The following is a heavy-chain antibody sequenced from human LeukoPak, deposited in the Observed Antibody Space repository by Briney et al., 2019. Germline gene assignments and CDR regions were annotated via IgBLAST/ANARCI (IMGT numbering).Heavy chain of an antibody. CDR3: AREGIAAAGIYY. CDR1: GFTFSNYS. Sequence: TGGSLRLSCAASGFTFSNYSMNWVRQAPGKGLEWVSSISSSSSYIYYADSVKGRFTISRDNAKNSLYLQMNSLRAEDTAVYYCAREGIAAAGIYYWGQGTLVTVSS. J-gene: IGHJ4*02. CDR2: ISSSSSYI. V-gene: IGHV3-21*01. D-gene: IGHD6-13*01.